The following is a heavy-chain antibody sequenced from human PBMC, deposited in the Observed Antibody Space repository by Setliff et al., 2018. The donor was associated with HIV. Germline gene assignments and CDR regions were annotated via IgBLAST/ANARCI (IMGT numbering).Heavy chain of an antibody. CDR1: NDSINYQY. Sequence: SETLSLTCTVSNDSINYQYWAWIRQPPGKGLEWIGSIYYSGNTNYNPSLKSRVTISIDTSKSQFSLKLTSVSAADTAMYYCARGQRRSSTPYYFDYWGQGTLVTVS. J-gene: IGHJ4*02. CDR3: ARGQRRSSTPYYFDY. CDR2: IYYSGNT. V-gene: IGHV4-59*11.